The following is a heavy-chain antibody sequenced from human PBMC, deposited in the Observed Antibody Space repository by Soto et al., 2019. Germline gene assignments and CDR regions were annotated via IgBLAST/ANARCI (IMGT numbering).Heavy chain of an antibody. CDR1: GFTFGDYA. CDR2: IRRKVYGGTT. Sequence: GGSLRLSCTASGFTFGDYAVNWFRQAPGKGLEWVGFIRRKVYGGTTEYASSVKGRFTISRDDSKSIADLQMNSLKTEDTAVYYCARVEGVAIPHYWGQGTLVTVSS. V-gene: IGHV3-49*03. CDR3: ARVEGVAIPHY. D-gene: IGHD2-15*01. J-gene: IGHJ4*02.